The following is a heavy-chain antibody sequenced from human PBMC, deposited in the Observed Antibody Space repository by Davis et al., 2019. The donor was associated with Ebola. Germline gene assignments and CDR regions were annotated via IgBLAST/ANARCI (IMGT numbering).Heavy chain of an antibody. CDR2: TYYTSKWHN. V-gene: IGHV6-1*01. D-gene: IGHD3-16*01. J-gene: IGHJ3*02. CDR3: ARVRWGAGKAFDI. CDR1: GDSVSINSAG. Sequence: HSQTLSLTCAISGDSVSINSAGWNWIRQSPSRGLEWLGRTYYTSKWHNDYGESVKSRITINPDTSKNQLSLQLDSVTPEDSAIYYCARVRWGAGKAFDIWGQGSMVTVSS.